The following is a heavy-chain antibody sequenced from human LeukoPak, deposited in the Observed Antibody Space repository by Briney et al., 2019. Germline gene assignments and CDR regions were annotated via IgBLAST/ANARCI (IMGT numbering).Heavy chain of an antibody. V-gene: IGHV3-64*01. J-gene: IGHJ6*03. CDR3: ARDAEYCSSTSCYKDYYYYMDV. CDR1: GFTFSSYA. Sequence: GGSLRLSCAASGFTFSSYAMHWVRQAPGKGLEYVSAISGNGGSTYYANSVKGRFTISRDNSKNTLYLQMGSLRAEDMAVYYCARDAEYCSSTSCYKDYYYYMDVWGKGTTVTVSS. D-gene: IGHD2-2*02. CDR2: ISGNGGST.